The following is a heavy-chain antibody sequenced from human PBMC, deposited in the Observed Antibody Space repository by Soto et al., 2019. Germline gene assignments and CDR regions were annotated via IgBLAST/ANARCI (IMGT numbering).Heavy chain of an antibody. D-gene: IGHD3-22*01. Sequence: LRLSCAASGFTFSSYAMHWVRQAPGKGLEWVAVISYDGSNKYYADSVKGRFTISRDNSKNTLYLQMNSLRAEDTAVYYCARDYYDSSGYRGYFQHWGQGTLVTVSS. J-gene: IGHJ1*01. CDR3: ARDYYDSSGYRGYFQH. CDR1: GFTFSSYA. V-gene: IGHV3-30-3*01. CDR2: ISYDGSNK.